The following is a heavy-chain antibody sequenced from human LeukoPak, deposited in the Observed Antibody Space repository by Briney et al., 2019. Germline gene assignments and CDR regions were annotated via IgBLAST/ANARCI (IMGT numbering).Heavy chain of an antibody. CDR1: GGSISSYY. J-gene: IGHJ4*02. V-gene: IGHV4-59*12. CDR2: IYYSGST. Sequence: SETLSLTCTVSGGSISSYYWSWIRQPPGKGLEWIGYIYYSGSTNYNPSLKSRVTISVDTSKNQFSLKLSSVTAADTAVYYCARVHKNAADYWGQGTLVTVSS. CDR3: ARVHKNAADY.